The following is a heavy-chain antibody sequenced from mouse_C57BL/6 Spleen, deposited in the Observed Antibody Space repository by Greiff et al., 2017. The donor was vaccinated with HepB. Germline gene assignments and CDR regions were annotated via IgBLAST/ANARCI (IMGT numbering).Heavy chain of an antibody. CDR1: GYTFTSYW. Sequence: QVQLQQPGAELVKPGASVKLSCKASGYTFTSYWMHWVKQRPGQGLEWIGMIHPNSGSTNYNEKFKSKATLTVDKSSSTAYMQLSSLTSEDSAVYYCARYYYDYDGAYGGQGTLVTVSA. CDR2: IHPNSGST. D-gene: IGHD2-4*01. V-gene: IGHV1-64*01. J-gene: IGHJ3*01. CDR3: ARYYYDYDGAY.